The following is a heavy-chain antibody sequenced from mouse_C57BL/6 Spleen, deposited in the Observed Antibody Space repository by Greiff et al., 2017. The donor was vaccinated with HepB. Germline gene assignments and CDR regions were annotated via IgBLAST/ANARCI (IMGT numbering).Heavy chain of an antibody. Sequence: QVQLQQPGAELVRPGTSVKLSCKASGYTFTSYWMHWVKQRPGQGLEWIGVIDPSDSYTNYNQKFKGKATLTVDTSSSTAYMQLSSLTSEDSAGYYCANYYGSSYKAWFAYWGQGTLVTVSA. CDR2: IDPSDSYT. CDR3: ANYYGSSYKAWFAY. D-gene: IGHD1-1*01. J-gene: IGHJ3*01. CDR1: GYTFTSYW. V-gene: IGHV1-59*01.